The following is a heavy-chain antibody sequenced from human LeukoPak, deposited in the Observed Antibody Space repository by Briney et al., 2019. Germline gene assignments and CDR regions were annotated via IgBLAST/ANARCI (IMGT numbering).Heavy chain of an antibody. CDR3: ARVHELGSAHY. CDR2: IYSGGST. V-gene: IGHV3-66*01. D-gene: IGHD7-27*01. J-gene: IGHJ4*02. Sequence: GGSLRLSCAASGFTFSSNYMGWVRQAPGKGLEWVSVIYSGGSTYYADSVKGRFTISRDNSKNTLYLQMNSLRAEDTAVYYCARVHELGSAHYWGQGTLVTVSS. CDR1: GFTFSSNY.